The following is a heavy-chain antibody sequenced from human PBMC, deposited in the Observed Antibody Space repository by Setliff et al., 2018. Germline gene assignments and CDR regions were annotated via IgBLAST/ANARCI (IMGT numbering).Heavy chain of an antibody. D-gene: IGHD3-22*01. CDR2: IRHDGNNK. CDR1: GFTFSNHG. V-gene: IGHV3-30*02. Sequence: GGSLRLSCAASGFTFSNHGMHWVRQAPGKGLEWVAFIRHDGNNKYYKDSVRGRFTISRDNSKNTVYLQMNSLRPEDTAVYYCAKELIEVMMAGLEFWGQGTMVTVSS. CDR3: AKELIEVMMAGLEF. J-gene: IGHJ4*02.